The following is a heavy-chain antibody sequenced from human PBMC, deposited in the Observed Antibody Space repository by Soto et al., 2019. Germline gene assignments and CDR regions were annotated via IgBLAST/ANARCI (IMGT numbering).Heavy chain of an antibody. D-gene: IGHD7-27*01. CDR3: AHHRIAWGEAFDI. J-gene: IGHJ3*02. V-gene: IGHV2-5*02. CDR1: GFSLSTNGVG. Sequence: QITLKESGPPLVKPTQTLTLTCTFSGFSLSTNGVGVSWIRQPPGKALEWLALIYWDDDKRYSPSLRSRLTTSKDTTENRVVLTLTNMDPVDTATYYCAHHRIAWGEAFDIWGQGTMVTVSS. CDR2: IYWDDDK.